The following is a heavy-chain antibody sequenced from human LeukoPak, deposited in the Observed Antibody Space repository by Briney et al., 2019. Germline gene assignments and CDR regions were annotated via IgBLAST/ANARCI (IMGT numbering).Heavy chain of an antibody. J-gene: IGHJ4*02. D-gene: IGHD5-18*01. V-gene: IGHV1-2*02. CDR2: INPNSGDT. Sequence: GASVKVSCKTSVYTFTAYYFHWVRQPPGQGLEWMGWINPNSGDTNYAQKFQGRVTLTRDTSISTAYMELSGLTSDDTAVYYCARNGYQYGQNDYWGQGTLVTVSS. CDR3: ARNGYQYGQNDY. CDR1: VYTFTAYY.